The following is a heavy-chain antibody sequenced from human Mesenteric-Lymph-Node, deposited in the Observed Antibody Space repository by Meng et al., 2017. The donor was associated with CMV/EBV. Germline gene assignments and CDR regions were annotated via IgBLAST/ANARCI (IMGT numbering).Heavy chain of an antibody. V-gene: IGHV4-39*07. Sequence: ETLSPTCTVLGGSISSSSYYWGGIRQPPGRGLEWIGSIYYSGSTYYNPSLKSPVTISVDTSKHQFSLKLSSVTAADTAVYYCASEKVVPAAITVGSYYYYYYGMDVWGQGTTVTVSS. CDR1: GGSISSSSYY. J-gene: IGHJ6*02. CDR2: IYYSGST. CDR3: ASEKVVPAAITVGSYYYYYYGMDV. D-gene: IGHD2-2*02.